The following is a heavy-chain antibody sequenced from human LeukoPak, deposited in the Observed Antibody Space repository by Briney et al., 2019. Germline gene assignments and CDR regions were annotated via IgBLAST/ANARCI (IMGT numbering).Heavy chain of an antibody. V-gene: IGHV3-53*01. CDR3: ARDLEGISGMDV. J-gene: IGHJ6*02. Sequence: PGGSLRLSCAASGLTVSSSYMSWVRQAPGKGLEWVSIIYNDGSTYYADSMKGRFTISRENAKNSLYLQMNSLRAEDTAVYYCARDLEGISGMDVWGQGTAVTVSS. CDR2: IYNDGST. CDR1: GLTVSSSY. D-gene: IGHD3-3*01.